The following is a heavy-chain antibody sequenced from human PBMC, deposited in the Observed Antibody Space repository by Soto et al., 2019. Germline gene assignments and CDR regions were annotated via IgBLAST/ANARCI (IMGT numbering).Heavy chain of an antibody. J-gene: IGHJ3*02. D-gene: IGHD2-2*01. CDR1: GFTFSSYS. Sequence: EVQLVESGGGLVKPGGSLRLSCAASGFTFSSYSMNWVRQAPGKGLEWVSSISSSSSYIYYADSVKGRFTISRDNAKNSLDLQMNSLRAEDTAVYYCARDYCSSTSCYAFDIWGQGTMVTVSS. CDR2: ISSSSSYI. CDR3: ARDYCSSTSCYAFDI. V-gene: IGHV3-21*01.